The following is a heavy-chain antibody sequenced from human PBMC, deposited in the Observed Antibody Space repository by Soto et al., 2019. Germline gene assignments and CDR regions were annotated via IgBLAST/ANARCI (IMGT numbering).Heavy chain of an antibody. D-gene: IGHD3-16*01. J-gene: IGHJ1*01. CDR3: AKSTGGNSEYFQH. CDR2: IRYDGSAGIT. CDR1: GFTFSSYG. V-gene: IGHV3-30*02. Sequence: GGSLRLSCAASGFTFSSYGMHWVRQAPGKGLEWVVVIRYDGSAGITYYADSVKGRFTISRDDSKNMLHLQMNSLRAEDTAVYYCAKSTGGNSEYFQHWGQGTLVTVSS.